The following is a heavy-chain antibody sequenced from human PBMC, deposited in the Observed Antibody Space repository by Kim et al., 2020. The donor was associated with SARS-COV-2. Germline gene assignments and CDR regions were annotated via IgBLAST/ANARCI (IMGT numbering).Heavy chain of an antibody. CDR2: INHSGST. CDR3: ARGEGRDIVVVPAAIRARFDY. J-gene: IGHJ4*02. CDR1: GGSFSGYY. D-gene: IGHD2-2*02. Sequence: SETLSLTCAVYGGSFSGYYWSWIRQPPGKGLEWIGEINHSGSTNYNPSLKSRVTISVDTSKNQFSLKLSSVTAADTAVYYCARGEGRDIVVVPAAIRARFDYWGQGTLVTVSS. V-gene: IGHV4-34*01.